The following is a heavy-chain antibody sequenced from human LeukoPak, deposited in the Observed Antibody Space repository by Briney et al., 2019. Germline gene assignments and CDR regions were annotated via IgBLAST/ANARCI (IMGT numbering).Heavy chain of an antibody. CDR3: AKVKEYYDSSGSIAYYFDY. CDR2: ISWDGGST. Sequence: QPGGSLRLSCAASGFTFDDYTMPWVRQAPGKGLEWVSLISWDGGSTYYADSVKGRFTISRDNSKNSLYLQMNSLRTEDTALYYCAKVKEYYDSSGSIAYYFDYWGQGTLVTVSS. V-gene: IGHV3-43*01. D-gene: IGHD3-22*01. J-gene: IGHJ4*02. CDR1: GFTFDDYT.